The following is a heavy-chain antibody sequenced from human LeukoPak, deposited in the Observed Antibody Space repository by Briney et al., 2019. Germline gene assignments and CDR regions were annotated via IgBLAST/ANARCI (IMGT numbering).Heavy chain of an antibody. D-gene: IGHD6-19*01. CDR1: GYTFTSYG. J-gene: IGHJ6*03. V-gene: IGHV1-18*01. CDR2: ISAYNGNT. Sequence: GASVKVSCKASGYTFTSYGISWVRQAPGQGLEWMGWISAYNGNTNYAQKLQGRVTMTTDTSTSTAYMELRSLRSDDTAVYYCARDWPMAVAGYYYYYYMDVWGKGTTVTVSS. CDR3: ARDWPMAVAGYYYYYYMDV.